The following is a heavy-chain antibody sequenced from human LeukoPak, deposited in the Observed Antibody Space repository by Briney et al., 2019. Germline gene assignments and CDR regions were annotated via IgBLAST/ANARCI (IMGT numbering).Heavy chain of an antibody. V-gene: IGHV3-7*01. D-gene: IGHD3-10*01. CDR2: IKQDGSEK. CDR1: GFSFSTYW. CDR3: AREDYYGSGSYWDENWFDP. J-gene: IGHJ5*02. Sequence: PGGSLRLSCAVSGFSFSTYWMSWVRQAPGKGLEWVANIKQDGSEKYYVDSVKGRFTISRDNAKNSLYLQMNRLRAEDTAVYYCAREDYYGSGSYWDENWFDPWGQGTLVTVSS.